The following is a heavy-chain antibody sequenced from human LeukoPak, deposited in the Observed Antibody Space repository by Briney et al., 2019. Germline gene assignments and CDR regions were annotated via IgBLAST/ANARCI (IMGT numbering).Heavy chain of an antibody. D-gene: IGHD5-18*01. Sequence: PGGSLRLSCAASGFTVSSNYMSGVRQAPGKGLEWVSVIYSGGATFYADSVKGRFTISRDHSKNTLHLQMNSLRAEDTAVYYCARDQYSYAHAAHWGQGTLVTVSS. J-gene: IGHJ4*02. CDR1: GFTVSSNY. CDR2: IYSGGAT. CDR3: ARDQYSYAHAAH. V-gene: IGHV3-53*01.